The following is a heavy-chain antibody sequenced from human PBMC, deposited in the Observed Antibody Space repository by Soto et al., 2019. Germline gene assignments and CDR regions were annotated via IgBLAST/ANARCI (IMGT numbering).Heavy chain of an antibody. CDR1: GGSISSGGYY. V-gene: IGHV4-31*03. CDR2: IYYSGST. CDR3: ARAVVTAVFDY. D-gene: IGHD2-21*02. J-gene: IGHJ4*02. Sequence: SETLSLTCTVSGGSISSGGYYWSWIRQHPGKGLEWIGYIYYSGSTYYNPPLKSRVTISVDTSKNQFSLKLSSVTAADTAVYYCARAVVTAVFDYWGQGTLVTVSS.